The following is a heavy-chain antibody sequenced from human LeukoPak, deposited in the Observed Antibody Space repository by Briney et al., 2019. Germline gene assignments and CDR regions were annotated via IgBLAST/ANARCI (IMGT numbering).Heavy chain of an antibody. V-gene: IGHV4-59*01. CDR2: VYYSGST. CDR1: GGSINNYY. CDR3: ARRDFSGWNYFDY. J-gene: IGHJ4*02. Sequence: PSETLSLTCTVSGGSINNYYWSWIRQPPGKGLEWIGYVYYSGSTRYNPSLESRVTISVDPSKNQFSLKLSSVTAADTAVYYCARRDFSGWNYFDYWGQGTLVTVSS. D-gene: IGHD6-19*01.